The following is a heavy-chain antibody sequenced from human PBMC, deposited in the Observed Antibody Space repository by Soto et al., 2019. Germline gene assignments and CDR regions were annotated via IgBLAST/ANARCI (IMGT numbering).Heavy chain of an antibody. J-gene: IGHJ4*02. CDR2: ISRDGGTK. Sequence: QVQLVESVGGVGQPGRALRLACAASGFTVSSYGMHWVRQAPGKGLEWVAVISRDGGTKYYADSVKGRFTISKDNSRNTLFLEMNSLRGDDMAVYYCTGEVASGYWGQGTLVTVSS. CDR3: TGEVASGY. CDR1: GFTVSSYG. V-gene: IGHV3-30*03. D-gene: IGHD2-8*02.